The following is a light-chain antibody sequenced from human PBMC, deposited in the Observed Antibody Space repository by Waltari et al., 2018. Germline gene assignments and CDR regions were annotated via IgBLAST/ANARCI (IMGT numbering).Light chain of an antibody. J-gene: IGLJ2*01. Sequence: QSALTQPASVSGSPGHSITISCTGTRRDGGTYNLVYWNQQHPGKAPKLMIYEVNKRPSGVSNRFSGSKSGNTASLTISGLQSEDEAGYYCSSYISSTSVVFGGGTKLTAL. CDR2: EVN. CDR3: SSYISSTSVV. CDR1: RRDGGTYNL. V-gene: IGLV2-23*02.